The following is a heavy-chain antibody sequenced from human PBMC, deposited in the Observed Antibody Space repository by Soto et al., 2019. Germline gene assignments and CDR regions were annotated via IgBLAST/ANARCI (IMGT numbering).Heavy chain of an antibody. CDR3: AREGVHNYNEYYFDY. D-gene: IGHD3-22*01. V-gene: IGHV3-21*06. J-gene: IGHJ4*02. CDR1: GFTFSYYA. CDR2: ISGIRDYI. Sequence: GGSLRLSCAASGFTFSYYALHWVRRAPGKGLEWVSSISGIRDYIRYADSVKGRFTISRDNAKTSLYLQMNSLTAEDTAVYYCAREGVHNYNEYYFDYWGQGTLVTV.